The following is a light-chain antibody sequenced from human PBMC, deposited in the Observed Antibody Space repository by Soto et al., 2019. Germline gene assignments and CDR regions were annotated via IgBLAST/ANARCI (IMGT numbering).Light chain of an antibody. J-gene: IGKJ5*01. V-gene: IGKV3-20*01. CDR3: QQYGSSPLT. CDR2: GAS. Sequence: SPGTLSLTPGERATLSCRAIQSVSSSYLAWYQQKPGQAPRLLIYGASSRATGIPDRFSGSGSGTDFTLTISRLEPEDFAVYYCQQYGSSPLTFGHGTRLEIK. CDR1: QSVSSSY.